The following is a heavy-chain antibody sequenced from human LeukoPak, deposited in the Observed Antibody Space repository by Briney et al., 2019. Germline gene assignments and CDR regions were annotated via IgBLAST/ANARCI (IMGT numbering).Heavy chain of an antibody. Sequence: SVKVSCKASGGIFSSYAISWVRQAPGQGLEWMGGIIPIFGTANYAQKFQGRVTITADESTSTAYMELSSLRSEDTAVYYCARDHPLGRFLEWLPPDHNWFDPWGQGTLVTVSS. D-gene: IGHD3-3*01. V-gene: IGHV1-69*13. CDR2: IIPIFGTA. J-gene: IGHJ5*02. CDR3: ARDHPLGRFLEWLPPDHNWFDP. CDR1: GGIFSSYA.